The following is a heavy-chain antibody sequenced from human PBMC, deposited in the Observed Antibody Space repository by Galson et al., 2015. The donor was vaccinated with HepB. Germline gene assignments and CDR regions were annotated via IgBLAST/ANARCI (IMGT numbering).Heavy chain of an antibody. CDR3: ARDIALGQVPHWFDT. D-gene: IGHD3-16*02. CDR1: GGSFSDYA. V-gene: IGHV1-69*01. CDR2: ISPVFGPP. J-gene: IGHJ5*02. Sequence: SCKASGGSFSDYAINWLRQAPGQRLEWMGGISPVFGPPNSAQKFQGRLTISADESRSTAYMELGSLRYEDTAVYYCARDIALGQVPHWFDTWGQGTLVTVSS.